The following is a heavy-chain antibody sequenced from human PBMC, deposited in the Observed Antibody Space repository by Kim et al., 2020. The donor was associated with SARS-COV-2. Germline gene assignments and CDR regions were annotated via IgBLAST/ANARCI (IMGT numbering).Heavy chain of an antibody. CDR1: GFTFSNAW. D-gene: IGHD3-9*01. J-gene: IGHJ6*02. CDR2: IKSKTDGGTT. Sequence: GGSLRLSCAASGFTFSNAWMSWVHQAPGKGLEWVGGIKSKTDGGTTDYAAPVKGRFTISRDDSKNTLYLQMNSLKTEDTAVYYCTTLLRYFDWLAVKYYYYAMYVWGQGTTVTVSS. V-gene: IGHV3-15*01. CDR3: TTLLRYFDWLAVKYYYYAMYV.